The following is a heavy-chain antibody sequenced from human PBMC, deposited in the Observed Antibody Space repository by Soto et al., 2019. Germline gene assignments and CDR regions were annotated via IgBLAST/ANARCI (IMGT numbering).Heavy chain of an antibody. CDR1: GYSFATSG. CDR2: ISAYKGNS. J-gene: IGHJ4*02. CDR3: ARAGQYYDASGYAN. D-gene: IGHD3-22*01. Sequence: QVKLVQSGAEVKKPGASIKVSCKASGYSFATSGMTWVRQAPGQGLEWVGWISAYKGNSNYDQNLQDRVTMTTDTSTTTAYLELRNLRSDDSAVYYCARAGQYYDASGYANWGQGTLVTVSS. V-gene: IGHV1-18*01.